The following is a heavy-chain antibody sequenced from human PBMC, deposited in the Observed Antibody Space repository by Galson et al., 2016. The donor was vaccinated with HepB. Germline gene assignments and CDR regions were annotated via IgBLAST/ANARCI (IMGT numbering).Heavy chain of an antibody. Sequence: SLRLSCAASGFRFSSYSMNWVRQAPGKGLEWISYISSTSISIYYADSVKGRFTIYRDNAKNSLYLQMNSLRDEDTALYYCARNPDTGAYLVKYFDYWGQGSLVTVSS. J-gene: IGHJ4*02. CDR2: ISSTSISI. D-gene: IGHD2-8*02. CDR3: ARNPDTGAYLVKYFDY. V-gene: IGHV3-48*02. CDR1: GFRFSSYS.